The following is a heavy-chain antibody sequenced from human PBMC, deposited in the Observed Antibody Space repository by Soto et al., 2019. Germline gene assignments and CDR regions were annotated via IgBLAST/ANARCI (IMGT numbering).Heavy chain of an antibody. CDR2: NSSSRSCI. CDR1: GFTFSSYS. J-gene: IGHJ6*02. V-gene: IGHV3-21*01. Sequence: GSLRLSCAASGFTFSSYSMNHVRQAPGEGLEWVTSNSSSRSCIYYADSVKGRFTISRDNAKNSLYLQMNSLRAEDTAVYYCARDFPIIVVVPAAMLTDIWGQGTTVTVSS. D-gene: IGHD2-2*01. CDR3: ARDFPIIVVVPAAMLTDI.